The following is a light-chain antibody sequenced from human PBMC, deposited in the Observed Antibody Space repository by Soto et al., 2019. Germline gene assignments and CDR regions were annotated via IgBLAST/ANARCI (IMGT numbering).Light chain of an antibody. J-gene: IGKJ2*02. V-gene: IGKV3D-15*01. CDR2: DAF. CDR1: QSVGSN. CDR3: HCYQNWPCT. Sequence: EIVMTQFPATLAVSPGERATLSCRASQSVGSNLAWDQLKPGQAPRLLSYDAFSRVSGIPARFSGSGSGTKFTLNISSLQYEDFAVYYCHCYQNWPCTFGQGTKLAIK.